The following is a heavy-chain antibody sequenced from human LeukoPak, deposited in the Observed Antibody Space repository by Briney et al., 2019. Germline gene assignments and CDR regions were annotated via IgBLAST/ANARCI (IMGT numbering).Heavy chain of an antibody. CDR3: ARVGRLRDGYNYSYYYYYYMDV. V-gene: IGHV4-39*07. CDR1: GGSISSSSYY. J-gene: IGHJ6*03. D-gene: IGHD5-24*01. Sequence: SETLSLTCTVSGGSISSSSYYWGWIRQPPGKGLEWIGSIYYSGSTYYNPSLKSRVTISVDTSKNQFSLKLSSVTAAGTAVYYCARVGRLRDGYNYSYYYYYYMDVWGKGTTVTVSS. CDR2: IYYSGST.